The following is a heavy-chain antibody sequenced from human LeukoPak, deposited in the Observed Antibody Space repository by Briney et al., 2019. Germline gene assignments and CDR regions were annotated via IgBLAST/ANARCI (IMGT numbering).Heavy chain of an antibody. V-gene: IGHV3-53*01. J-gene: IGHJ4*02. D-gene: IGHD3-22*01. CDR3: ARMYYYDSSGSVTDY. CDR2: IYSGGST. CDR1: GFTVSSNY. Sequence: GGSLRLSCAASGFTVSSNYMSWVRQAPGKGLEWVSVIYSGGSTHYADSVKGRFTISRDNSKNTLYLQMNSLRAEDTAVYYCARMYYYDSSGSVTDYWGQGTLVTVSS.